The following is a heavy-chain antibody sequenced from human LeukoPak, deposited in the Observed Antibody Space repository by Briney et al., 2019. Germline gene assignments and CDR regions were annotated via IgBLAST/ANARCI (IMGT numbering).Heavy chain of an antibody. CDR3: ARWSSGDYYYVDY. CDR2: MYSSGST. Sequence: SETLSLTCTVSGGSISSSSYSWSWIRQPAGKGLEWIGRMYSSGSTKYNPSLKSRVTMSVDTSKNQISLKLTSVTAADTAIYYYARWSSGDYYYVDYWGQGTLVTVSS. CDR1: GGSISSSSYS. V-gene: IGHV4-61*02. D-gene: IGHD3-22*01. J-gene: IGHJ4*02.